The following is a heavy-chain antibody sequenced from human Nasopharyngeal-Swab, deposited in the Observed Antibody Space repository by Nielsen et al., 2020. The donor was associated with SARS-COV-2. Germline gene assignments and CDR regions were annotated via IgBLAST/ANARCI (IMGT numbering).Heavy chain of an antibody. CDR1: GFPFDDYA. Sequence: SRVASGFPFDDYAMSWVRLLPGRGLQWVAGITWNSGNIGYADSVKGRFTVSRDNADNSLFLQMDSLRPEDTAFYYCAKSLYTSTWSYYFDIWGQGSMVTVSS. V-gene: IGHV3-9*01. J-gene: IGHJ4*02. D-gene: IGHD6-13*01. CDR3: AKSLYTSTWSYYFDI. CDR2: ITWNSGNI.